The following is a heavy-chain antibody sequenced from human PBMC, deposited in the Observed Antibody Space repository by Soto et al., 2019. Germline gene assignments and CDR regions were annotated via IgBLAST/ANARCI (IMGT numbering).Heavy chain of an antibody. Sequence: QVQLVESGGGLVQPGRSLRLSCVASGFSFSTYGMHWLRQAPDKGLEWVALTSYDGVNKYYRDAVKGRFTISRDNSKNTLYLQMNSMRVDDTAVYYCARADDGGGFDIWGQGTIVTVSS. CDR1: GFSFSTYG. J-gene: IGHJ3*02. CDR2: TSYDGVNK. D-gene: IGHD3-16*01. V-gene: IGHV3-30*03. CDR3: ARADDGGGFDI.